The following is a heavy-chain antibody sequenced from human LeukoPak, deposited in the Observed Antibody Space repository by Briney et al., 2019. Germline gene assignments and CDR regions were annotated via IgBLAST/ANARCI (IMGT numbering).Heavy chain of an antibody. V-gene: IGHV5-10-1*01. CDR2: IDPSDSYT. CDR3: ARIRGGDGWFDP. J-gene: IGHJ5*02. Sequence: GESLKISCKGSGYSFTTYWISWVRQMPGQGLECMGRIDPSDSYTNYSPPFQGHVTISADRSISTAYLQWRSLKASDTAVYYCARIRGGDGWFDPWGQGTLVTVSS. CDR1: GYSFTTYW. D-gene: IGHD2-21*01.